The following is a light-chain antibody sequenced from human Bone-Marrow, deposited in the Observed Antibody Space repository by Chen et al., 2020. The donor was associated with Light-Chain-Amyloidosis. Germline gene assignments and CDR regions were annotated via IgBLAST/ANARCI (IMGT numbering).Light chain of an antibody. CDR3: GAWDISLSGRV. J-gene: IGLJ3*02. V-gene: IGLV1-51*01. Sequence: QSALTKPPSLSAAPGQNVTIPCSGSSSNLGKNYVSWYHHLPGTAPKLLIYDSNKRPSGIPDRFSGTQSRTSAALGITGLQTGDEADYYCGAWDISLSGRVFGGGTRLTVL. CDR1: SSNLGKNY. CDR2: DSN.